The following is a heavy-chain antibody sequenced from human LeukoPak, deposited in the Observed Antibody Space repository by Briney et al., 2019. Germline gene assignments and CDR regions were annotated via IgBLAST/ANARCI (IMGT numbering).Heavy chain of an antibody. CDR3: AKSGRDWNDDYFDY. J-gene: IGHJ4*02. CDR1: GYTFTSYG. D-gene: IGHD1-1*01. CDR2: ISAYNGNT. Sequence: ASVKVSCKASGYTFTSYGISWVRQAPGQGLEWMGWISAYNGNTNYAQKLQGRVTTTTDTSTSTAYMELRSLRSDDTAVYYCAKSGRDWNDDYFDYWGQGTLVTVSS. V-gene: IGHV1-18*01.